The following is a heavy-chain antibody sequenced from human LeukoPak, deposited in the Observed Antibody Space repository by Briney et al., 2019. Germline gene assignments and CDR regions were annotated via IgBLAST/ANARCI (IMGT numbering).Heavy chain of an antibody. CDR2: ISGSGGST. V-gene: IGHV3-23*01. CDR1: GFTFSSYA. J-gene: IGHJ4*02. D-gene: IGHD3-10*01. Sequence: GGSLRLSCAASGFTFSSYAMSWVRQAPGKGLEWASVISGSGGSTYYADSVKGRSTISRDNSKNTLYLQMNSLRAEDTAVYYCAKDSGSYRGFDYWGQGTLVTVSS. CDR3: AKDSGSYRGFDY.